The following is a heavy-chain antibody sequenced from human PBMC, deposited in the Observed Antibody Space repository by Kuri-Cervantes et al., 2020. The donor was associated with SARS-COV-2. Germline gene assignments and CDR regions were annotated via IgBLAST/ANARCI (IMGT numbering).Heavy chain of an antibody. D-gene: IGHD6-19*01. Sequence: ASVKVSCKASGYTFTGYYMHWVRQAPGQGLEWMGWINPNSGGTNYAQKFQGRVTMTRDTSISTAYMELSRLRSDGTAVYYCAREGQWLAEFDYWGQGTLVTVSS. CDR1: GYTFTGYY. CDR2: INPNSGGT. J-gene: IGHJ4*02. CDR3: AREGQWLAEFDY. V-gene: IGHV1-2*02.